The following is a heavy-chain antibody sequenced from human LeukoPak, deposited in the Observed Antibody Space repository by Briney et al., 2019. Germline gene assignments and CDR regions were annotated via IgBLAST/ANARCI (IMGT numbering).Heavy chain of an antibody. CDR1: GFTFSNYA. V-gene: IGHV3-30*04. Sequence: PGGSLRLSCAASGFTFSNYALHWVRQAPGKGLEWVAVISYDDTNKYYVDSVKGRFTISRDNSKNTLYLQMNSLRAEDTAVYYCARDSGYSGYDSGWFDPWGQGTLVTVSS. CDR2: ISYDDTNK. D-gene: IGHD5-12*01. J-gene: IGHJ5*02. CDR3: ARDSGYSGYDSGWFDP.